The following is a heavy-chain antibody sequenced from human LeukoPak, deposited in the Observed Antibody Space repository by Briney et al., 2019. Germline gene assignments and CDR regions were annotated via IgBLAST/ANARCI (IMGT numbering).Heavy chain of an antibody. CDR2: IYHSGST. V-gene: IGHV4-30-2*01. CDR3: ATQRDDYGDYGGSSRRWFDP. Sequence: SETLSLTCAVSGGSISSGGYSWSWIRQPPGKGLEWIGYIYHSGSTYYNPSLKSRVTISVDRSKNQFSLKLSSVTAADTAVYYCATQRDDYGDYGGSSRRWFDPWGQGTLVTVSS. J-gene: IGHJ5*02. CDR1: GGSISSGGYS. D-gene: IGHD4-17*01.